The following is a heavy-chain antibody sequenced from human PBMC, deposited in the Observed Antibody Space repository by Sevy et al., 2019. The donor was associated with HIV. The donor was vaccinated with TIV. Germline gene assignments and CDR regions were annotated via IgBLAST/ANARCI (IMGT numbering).Heavy chain of an antibody. CDR3: VREGLGGFSYSLDC. Sequence: GGSLRLSCAASGFSFSTYWMTWVRQAPGKGLEWVATMNQDGTERDYVDSVKGGFTISRDNTKTSLFLQMNSLGAEDTGVYYCVREGLGGFSYSLDCWGQGTLVTVSS. J-gene: IGHJ4*02. V-gene: IGHV3-7*01. CDR2: MNQDGTER. CDR1: GFSFSTYW. D-gene: IGHD3-16*01.